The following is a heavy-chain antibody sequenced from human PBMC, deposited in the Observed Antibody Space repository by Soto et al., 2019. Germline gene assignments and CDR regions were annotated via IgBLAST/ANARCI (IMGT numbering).Heavy chain of an antibody. Sequence: AASVKVSCKASGYTFTSYGISWVRQAPGQGLEWMGWISAYNGNTNYAQKLQGRVTMTTDTSTSTAYMELRSLRSDDTAVYYCARDGSDPVYSYGYNYYYGMDVWGQGTTVTVSS. V-gene: IGHV1-18*01. CDR3: ARDGSDPVYSYGYNYYYGMDV. CDR2: ISAYNGNT. CDR1: GYTFTSYG. D-gene: IGHD5-18*01. J-gene: IGHJ6*02.